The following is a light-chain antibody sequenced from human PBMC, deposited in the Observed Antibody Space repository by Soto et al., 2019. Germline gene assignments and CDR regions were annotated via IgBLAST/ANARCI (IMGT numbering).Light chain of an antibody. CDR3: MHGTHWPPWT. CDR2: KVS. Sequence: DVVMTQSPLSLPVTLGQPASISCRSSQSLVYSDGNTYLNWLQQRPGQSPRRLIYKVSNRDSGVPDRLSGSGSGTDFTLKISRVEAEDVGVYYCMHGTHWPPWTFGQGTKVEIK. CDR1: QSLVYSDGNTY. V-gene: IGKV2-30*01. J-gene: IGKJ1*01.